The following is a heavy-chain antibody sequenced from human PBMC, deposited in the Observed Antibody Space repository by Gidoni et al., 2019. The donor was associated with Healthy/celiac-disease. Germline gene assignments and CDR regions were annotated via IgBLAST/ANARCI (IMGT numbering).Heavy chain of an antibody. J-gene: IGHJ4*02. CDR3: AKDAKIYDFWSGYYADY. V-gene: IGHV3-23*04. Sequence: EVQLVESGGGLVQPGGSLRLSCAASGFTFSSYAMSWVRQAPGKGLEWVSAISGSGGSTYYADSVKGRFTISRDNSKNTLYLQMNSLRAEDTAVYYCAKDAKIYDFWSGYYADYWGQGTLVTVSS. D-gene: IGHD3-3*01. CDR2: ISGSGGST. CDR1: GFTFSSYA.